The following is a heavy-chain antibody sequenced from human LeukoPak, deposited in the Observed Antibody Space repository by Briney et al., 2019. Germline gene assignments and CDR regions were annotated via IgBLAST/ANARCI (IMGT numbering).Heavy chain of an antibody. Sequence: PGGSLRLSCAASGFTFATFYMSWVRQAPPKEREWVSGISNTGGNTYYADAVKGRFTISRDNSKNTLYLQMNSLRAEDAAVYYCAKDRHNWGLDYWGQGTLVTVSS. CDR3: AKDRHNWGLDY. CDR2: ISNTGGNT. D-gene: IGHD7-27*01. CDR1: GFTFATFY. J-gene: IGHJ4*02. V-gene: IGHV3-23*01.